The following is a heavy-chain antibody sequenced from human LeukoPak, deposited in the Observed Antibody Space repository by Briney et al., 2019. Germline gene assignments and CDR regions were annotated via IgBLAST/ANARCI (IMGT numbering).Heavy chain of an antibody. CDR3: ARSGLRTTAKTYYYSYMDV. V-gene: IGHV1-46*01. CDR1: GNTFINYY. D-gene: IGHD4-11*01. CDR2: INHRGGST. Sequence: GASVKVSCKASGNTFINYYLHWVRQAPGQGLEWMGMINHRGGSTIHEQKFQGRVTVTRDLSTSTVYMELSSLTTEDTAVYYCARSGLRTTAKTYYYSYMDVWGKGTTVTVSS. J-gene: IGHJ6*03.